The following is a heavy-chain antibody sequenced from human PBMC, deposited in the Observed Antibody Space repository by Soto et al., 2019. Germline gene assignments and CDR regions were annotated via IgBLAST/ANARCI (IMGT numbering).Heavy chain of an antibody. J-gene: IGHJ6*02. V-gene: IGHV3-11*05. CDR2: ISSSSSYT. CDR1: GFTFSDYY. Sequence: QVQLVESGGGLVKPGGSLRLSCAASGFTFSDYYMSWIRQAPGKGLEWVSYISSSSSYTYYADSVKGRFTISRDNAKNSLYLQMNSLRAEDTAVYYCARDLSANHGYYYYYGMDVWGQGTTVTVSS. CDR3: ARDLSANHGYYYYYGMDV.